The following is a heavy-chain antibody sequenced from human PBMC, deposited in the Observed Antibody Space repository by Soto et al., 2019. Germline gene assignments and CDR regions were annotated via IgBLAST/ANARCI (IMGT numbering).Heavy chain of an antibody. D-gene: IGHD5-18*01. J-gene: IGHJ4*02. CDR1: GFTFSSYG. CDR2: ISYDGSNK. Sequence: QVQLVESGGGVVQPGRSLRLSCAASGFTFSSYGMHWVRQAPGKGLEWVAVISYDGSNKYYADSVKGRFTISRDNSKNTLYLQMNSLRAEDTAVYYCAKDGGDSYGQIDEVDYWGQGTLVTVSS. CDR3: AKDGGDSYGQIDEVDY. V-gene: IGHV3-30*18.